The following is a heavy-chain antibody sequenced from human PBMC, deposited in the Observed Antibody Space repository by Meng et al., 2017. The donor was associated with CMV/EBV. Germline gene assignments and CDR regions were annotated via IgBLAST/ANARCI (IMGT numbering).Heavy chain of an antibody. CDR1: GGSFSGYY. V-gene: IGHV4-34*01. CDR2: INHSGST. CDR3: GWKAGIAVNYDY. J-gene: IGHJ4*02. D-gene: IGHD6-19*01. Sequence: GSLSLSCAVYGGSFSGYYWSWIRQPPGKGLEWIGEINHSGSTNYNPSLKSRVTISVDTSKNQFSLKLSSVTAADTAVYCCGWKAGIAVNYDYWGQGTLVTVSS.